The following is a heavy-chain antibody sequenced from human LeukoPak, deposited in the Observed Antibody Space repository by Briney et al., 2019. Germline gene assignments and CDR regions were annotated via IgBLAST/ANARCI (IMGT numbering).Heavy chain of an antibody. CDR3: AKDDRWLQFCC. CDR2: IIPSGHTT. CDR1: GFAFSSHG. V-gene: IGHV3-23*01. D-gene: IGHD5-24*01. Sequence: GGSLRLSCVASGFAFSSHGMNWVRQAPGKGLEWVSGIIPSGHTTYYADSVRGRFTISRDNSRNTVYLQMNSLRAEDTAVYYCAKDDRWLQFCCWGQGTLVTVSA. J-gene: IGHJ4*02.